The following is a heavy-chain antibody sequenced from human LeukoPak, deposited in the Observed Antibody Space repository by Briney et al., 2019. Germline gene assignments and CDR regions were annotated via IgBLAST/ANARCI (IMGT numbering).Heavy chain of an antibody. D-gene: IGHD4-17*01. J-gene: IGHJ4*02. CDR1: GFTFSSYS. V-gene: IGHV3-21*01. CDR2: ISSSSSYI. CDR3: ASTTVTTHVAYNY. Sequence: PGGSLRLSCAASGFTFSSYSTNWVRQAPGKGLEWVSSISSSSSYIYYADSVKGRFTISRDNAKNSLYLQMNSLRAEDTAVYYCASTTVTTHVAYNYWGQGTLVTVSS.